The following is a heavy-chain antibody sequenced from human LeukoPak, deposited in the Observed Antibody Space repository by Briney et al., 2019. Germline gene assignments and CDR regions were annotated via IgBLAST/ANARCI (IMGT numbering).Heavy chain of an antibody. V-gene: IGHV3-11*04. CDR3: ARDIYDIFMTGIGNYYYYYYMDV. CDR1: GFTFSDYY. Sequence: GGSLRLSCAASGFTFSDYYMSWIRQAPGKGLEWVSYISSSGSTIYYADSVKGRFTISRDNAKNSLYLQMNSLRAEDTAVYYCARDIYDIFMTGIGNYYYYYYMDVWGKGTTVTVSS. D-gene: IGHD3-9*01. CDR2: ISSSGSTI. J-gene: IGHJ6*03.